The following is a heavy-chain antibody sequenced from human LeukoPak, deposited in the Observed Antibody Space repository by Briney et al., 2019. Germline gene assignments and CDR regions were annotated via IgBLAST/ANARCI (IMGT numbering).Heavy chain of an antibody. D-gene: IGHD5-24*01. J-gene: IGHJ4*02. CDR3: AKNRDGYKGGPGY. V-gene: IGHV3-23*01. Sequence: GGSLRLSCAASGFTFSSYGMSWVRQAPGKGLEWVSAISGSGGSTYYADSVKGRFTISRDNSKNTLYLQMNSLRAEDTAVYYCAKNRDGYKGGPGYWGQGTLVTVSS. CDR2: ISGSGGST. CDR1: GFTFSSYG.